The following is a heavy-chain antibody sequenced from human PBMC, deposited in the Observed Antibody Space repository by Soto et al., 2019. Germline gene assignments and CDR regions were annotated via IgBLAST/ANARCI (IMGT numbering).Heavy chain of an antibody. CDR2: ISSSSSTI. J-gene: IGHJ6*02. V-gene: IGHV3-48*02. CDR1: GFTFSSYS. Sequence: PGGSLRLSCAASGFTFSSYSMNWVRQAPGKGLEWVSYISSSSSTIYYADSVKGRFTISRDNAKNSLYLQMNSLRDEDTAVYYCARDFSDSSGYYYYYYGMDVWGQGTTVTVSS. D-gene: IGHD3-22*01. CDR3: ARDFSDSSGYYYYYYGMDV.